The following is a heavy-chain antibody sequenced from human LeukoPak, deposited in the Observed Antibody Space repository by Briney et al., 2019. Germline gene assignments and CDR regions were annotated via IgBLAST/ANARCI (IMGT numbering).Heavy chain of an antibody. J-gene: IGHJ4*02. D-gene: IGHD4-23*01. CDR1: GFTFSSYG. CDR3: AKDHEDYGGNPGDY. V-gene: IGHV3-30*18. CDR2: ISYDGSNK. Sequence: GSLRLSCAASGFTFSSYGMHWVRQAPGKGLEWVAVISYDGSNKYYADSVKGRFTISRDNSKNTLYPQMNSLRAEDTAVYYCAKDHEDYGGNPGDYWGQGTLVTVSS.